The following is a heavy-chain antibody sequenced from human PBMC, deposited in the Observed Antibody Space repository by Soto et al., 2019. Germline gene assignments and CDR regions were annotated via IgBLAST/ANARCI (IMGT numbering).Heavy chain of an antibody. Sequence: ASVKVSCKASGGTFSSYAISWVRQAPGQGLEWMGGIIPIFGTANYAQKFQGRVTITADESTSTAYMELSSLRSGDTAVYYCARDREYSSSSYGMDVWGQGTTVTVSS. V-gene: IGHV1-69*13. CDR1: GGTFSSYA. J-gene: IGHJ6*02. CDR2: IIPIFGTA. CDR3: ARDREYSSSSYGMDV. D-gene: IGHD6-6*01.